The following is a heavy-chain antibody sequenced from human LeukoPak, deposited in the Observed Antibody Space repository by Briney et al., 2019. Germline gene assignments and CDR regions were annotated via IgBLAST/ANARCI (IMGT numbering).Heavy chain of an antibody. V-gene: IGHV4-59*01. Sequence: SETLSLTCTVSGGSISSYYWSWIRQPPGKGLEWIGYIYYSGSTNYNPSLKSRVTISVDTSKNQFSLKLSSVTAADTAVYYCATDTLWIAVAGTMAFDIWGQGTMVTVSS. J-gene: IGHJ3*02. CDR2: IYYSGST. CDR3: ATDTLWIAVAGTMAFDI. CDR1: GGSISSYY. D-gene: IGHD6-19*01.